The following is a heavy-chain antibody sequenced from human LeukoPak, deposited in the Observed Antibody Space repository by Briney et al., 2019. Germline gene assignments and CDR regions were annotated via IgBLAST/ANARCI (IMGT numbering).Heavy chain of an antibody. CDR2: IIPIFGTA. CDR3: ARGMVPAARRPGPLGSLYYYGMDV. D-gene: IGHD2-2*01. V-gene: IGHV1-69*13. J-gene: IGHJ6*02. Sequence: ASVKVSCKASGGTFSSYAISWVRQAPGQGLEWMGGIIPIFGTANYAQKLQGGVTITADESTSTAYMELSSLRSEDTAVYYCARGMVPAARRPGPLGSLYYYGMDVWGQGTTVTVSS. CDR1: GGTFSSYA.